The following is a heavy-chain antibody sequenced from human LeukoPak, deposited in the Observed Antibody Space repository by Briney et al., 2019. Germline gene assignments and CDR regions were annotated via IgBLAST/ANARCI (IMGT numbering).Heavy chain of an antibody. D-gene: IGHD3-16*01. J-gene: IGHJ6*02. CDR3: ARDLEEAASIYYYYYYGMDV. CDR2: ISSSSSYI. V-gene: IGHV3-21*01. CDR1: GFTFSSYS. Sequence: GGSLRLSCAASGFTFSSYSMTWVRQAPGKGLEWVSSISSSSSYIYYADSVKGRFTISRDNAKNSLYLQMNSLRAEDTAVYYCARDLEEAASIYYYYYYGMDVWGQGTTVTVSS.